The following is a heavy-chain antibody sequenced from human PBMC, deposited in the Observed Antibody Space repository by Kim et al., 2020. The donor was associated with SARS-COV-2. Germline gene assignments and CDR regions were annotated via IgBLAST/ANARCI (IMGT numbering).Heavy chain of an antibody. J-gene: IGHJ4*02. CDR2: IYPGDSDT. D-gene: IGHD3-10*01. CDR3: ARRLLPSPYGSGSYAY. Sequence: GESLKISCKGSGYSFTSYWIGWVRQMPGKGLEWMGIIYPGDSDTRYSPSFQGQVTISADKSISTAYLQWSSLKASDTAMYYCARRLLPSPYGSGSYAYWGQGTLVTVSS. V-gene: IGHV5-51*01. CDR1: GYSFTSYW.